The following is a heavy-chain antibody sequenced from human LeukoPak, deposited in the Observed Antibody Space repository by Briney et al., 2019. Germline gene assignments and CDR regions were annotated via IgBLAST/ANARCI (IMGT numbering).Heavy chain of an antibody. CDR1: GGSVSSGGYY. CDR2: MHYSGSS. CDR3: ARGFSPNWFDP. Sequence: SETLSLTRTVSGGSVSSGGYYWSWIRQPPGKGLEWIGYMHYSGSSNYNPSLKSRVTISGDTSKNQFSLKLSSVTAADTAVYYCARGFSPNWFDPWGQGTLVTVSS. J-gene: IGHJ5*02. V-gene: IGHV4-61*08.